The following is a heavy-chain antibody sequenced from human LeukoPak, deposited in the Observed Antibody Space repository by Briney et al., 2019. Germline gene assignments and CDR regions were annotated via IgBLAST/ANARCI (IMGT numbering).Heavy chain of an antibody. CDR2: IYYSGST. D-gene: IGHD5-12*01. Sequence: PSETLSLTCTVSGGSISSYYWGWIRQPPGKGLEWIGSIYYSGSTYYNPSLKSRVTISVDTSKNQFSLKLSSVTAADTAVYYCARHRRGYSGGGYYQRSFDYWGQGTLVTVSS. J-gene: IGHJ4*02. CDR3: ARHRRGYSGGGYYQRSFDY. CDR1: GGSISSYY. V-gene: IGHV4-39*01.